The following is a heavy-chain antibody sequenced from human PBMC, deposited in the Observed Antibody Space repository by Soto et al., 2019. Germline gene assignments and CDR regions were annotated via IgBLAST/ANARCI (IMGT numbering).Heavy chain of an antibody. V-gene: IGHV4-4*07. CDR1: GGSVSRSC. CDR3: ARGEIGNSYGMDV. Sequence: SASLSLTCIVSGGSVSRSCGSLIRQPSGKGLEWIGRIYPSGSTNYSPSLKSRVTMSVDTSKNQLSLKLSSVTAADTAVYYCARGEIGNSYGMDVWGQGTTVTVSS. J-gene: IGHJ6*02. CDR2: IYPSGST.